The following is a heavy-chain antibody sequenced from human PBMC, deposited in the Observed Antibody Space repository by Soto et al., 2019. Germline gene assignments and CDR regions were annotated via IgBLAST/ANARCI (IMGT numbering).Heavy chain of an antibody. CDR1: GYSFTTYW. CDR2: IYPGDSGT. CDR3: ARTRTSSHYDDMDV. J-gene: IGHJ6*03. Sequence: EVQLVQSRAEVKKPGESLKISCEGSGYSFTTYWIAWVRQMPGKGLEWMGIIYPGDSGTRYSPSFQGQVTISADKSISTAYLQWSSLKASDSAMYYCARTRTSSHYDDMDVWGQGTTVTVSS. V-gene: IGHV5-51*03. D-gene: IGHD6-13*01.